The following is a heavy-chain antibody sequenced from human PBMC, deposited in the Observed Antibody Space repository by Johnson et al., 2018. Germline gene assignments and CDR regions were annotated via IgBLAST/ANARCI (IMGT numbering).Heavy chain of an antibody. Sequence: QVQLQESGPGLVKPSETLSLTCTVSGGSISSYYWSWIRQPPGKGLEWVGYIYYSGSTNYNPSLKSRVTISVDTSKNPFSLKLCSVTAAATAVYFCALASHGSSWWDGMDVWGQGTTVTVSS. CDR1: GGSISSYY. J-gene: IGHJ6*02. CDR3: ALASHGSSWWDGMDV. D-gene: IGHD6-13*01. V-gene: IGHV4-59*01. CDR2: IYYSGST.